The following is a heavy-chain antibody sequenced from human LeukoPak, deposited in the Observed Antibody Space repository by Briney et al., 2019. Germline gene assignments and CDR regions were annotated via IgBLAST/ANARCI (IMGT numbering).Heavy chain of an antibody. CDR2: IYIDGSII. D-gene: IGHD2-15*01. CDR3: ARELKDYWYFDL. Sequence: PGGPLRLSCSASGFAFSSYWMHWVRHAPGKGLVWVSRIYIDGSIITYADSVKGRFTISRDNAKDTLYVQMNSLRAEDTAVYYCARELKDYWYFDLWGRGTLVTVSS. V-gene: IGHV3-74*01. CDR1: GFAFSSYW. J-gene: IGHJ2*01.